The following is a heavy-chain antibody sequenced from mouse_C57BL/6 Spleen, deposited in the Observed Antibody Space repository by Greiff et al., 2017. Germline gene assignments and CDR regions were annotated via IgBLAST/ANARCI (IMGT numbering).Heavy chain of an antibody. CDR1: GFNIKDYY. CDR2: IDPEDGDT. D-gene: IGHD1-1*01. V-gene: IGHV14-1*01. CDR3: TFYYGSSPYYVMDY. J-gene: IGHJ4*01. Sequence: EVQLQQSGAELVRPGASVKLSCTASGFNIKDYYMHWVKQRPEQGLEWIGRIDPEDGDTESAPKFQGKATMTADTSSNTAYLPLSSLTSEDTAVYYCTFYYGSSPYYVMDYWGQGTSVTVSS.